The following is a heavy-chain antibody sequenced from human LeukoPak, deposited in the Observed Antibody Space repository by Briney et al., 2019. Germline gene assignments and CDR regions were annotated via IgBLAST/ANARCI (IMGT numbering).Heavy chain of an antibody. CDR3: AREFPIVVVPAAASYYYYGMDV. CDR1: GFTFSSYS. CDR2: ISSSSSYI. D-gene: IGHD2-2*01. Sequence: PGGSLRLSCAASGFTFSSYSMNWVRQAPGKGLEWVSSISSSSSYIYYADSVKGRFTISRDNAKNSLYLQMNSLRAEDTAVYYCAREFPIVVVPAAASYYYYGMDVWGQGTTVTVSS. J-gene: IGHJ6*02. V-gene: IGHV3-21*01.